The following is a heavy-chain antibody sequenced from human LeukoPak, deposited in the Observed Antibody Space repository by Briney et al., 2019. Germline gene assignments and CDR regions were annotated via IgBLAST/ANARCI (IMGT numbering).Heavy chain of an antibody. CDR2: IYHIGGT. CDR3: ARDRGFGFGYNWFDP. V-gene: IGHV4-38-2*02. CDR1: GYSINNGFY. Sequence: KPSETLSLTCSVSGYSINNGFYWGWIRQPPGKGLELIGNIYHIGGTYYNPSLKSRITMSIDTSKNQFFLRLTSVTAADTAVYYCARDRGFGFGYNWFDPWGQGMLVSVS. J-gene: IGHJ5*02. D-gene: IGHD3-10*01.